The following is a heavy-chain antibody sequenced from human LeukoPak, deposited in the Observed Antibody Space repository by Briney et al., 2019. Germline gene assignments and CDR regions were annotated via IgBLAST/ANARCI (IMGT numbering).Heavy chain of an antibody. CDR3: ARDRGPTAEGQFDY. Sequence: GGSLRLSCAASGFTFSDYYMSWIHQAAGKGLEWVSYISSSGSTIYYADSVKGRFTISRDNAKNSLYLQMNSLRAGDTAVYYCARDRGPTAEGQFDYWGQGTLVTVSS. CDR2: ISSSGSTI. J-gene: IGHJ4*02. V-gene: IGHV3-11*01. CDR1: GFTFSDYY.